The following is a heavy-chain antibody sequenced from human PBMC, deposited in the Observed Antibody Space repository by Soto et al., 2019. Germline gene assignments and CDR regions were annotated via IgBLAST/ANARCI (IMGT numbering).Heavy chain of an antibody. CDR2: INPNEGTT. Sequence: QVQLVQSGAEVKKPGASVKVSCKASGYIFNSFFIHWVRQAPGQGLEWLGIINPNEGTTTYAQKFQGRITLTRDTSTSTVCMELSSLRSEDTAVYYCARQRQSYYYESNGYAYWGQGTLVTVSS. CDR1: GYIFNSFF. V-gene: IGHV1-46*02. CDR3: ARQRQSYYYESNGYAY. D-gene: IGHD3-22*01. J-gene: IGHJ4*02.